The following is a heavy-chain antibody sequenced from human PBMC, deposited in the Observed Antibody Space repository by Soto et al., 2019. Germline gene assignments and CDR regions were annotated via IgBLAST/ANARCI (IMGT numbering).Heavy chain of an antibody. CDR2: INAGNGNT. J-gene: IGHJ6*02. CDR3: ARVLREKEWLTGMDV. Sequence: XSVKVSFKASGYTFTSYAMHLVRQSPGQRLEWMGWINAGNGNTKYSQKFQGRVTITRDTSASTAYMELSSLRSQDTAVYYCARVLREKEWLTGMDVWGQGTTVTVSS. V-gene: IGHV1-3*01. CDR1: GYTFTSYA. D-gene: IGHD3-3*01.